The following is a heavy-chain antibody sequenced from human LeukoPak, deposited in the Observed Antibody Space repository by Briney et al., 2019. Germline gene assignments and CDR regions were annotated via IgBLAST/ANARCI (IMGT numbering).Heavy chain of an antibody. V-gene: IGHV5-51*01. J-gene: IGHJ4*02. CDR1: GYSFTSYW. CDR3: ARTPSRNRGTTPSAFDY. CDR2: IYPGDSDT. D-gene: IGHD1-7*01. Sequence: PGESLKISCKGSGYSFTSYWIGWVRQMPGKGLEWMGIIYPGDSDTRYSPSFQGQVTISADKSISTAYLQWSSLKASDTAMYYCARTPSRNRGTTPSAFDYWGQGTLVTVSS.